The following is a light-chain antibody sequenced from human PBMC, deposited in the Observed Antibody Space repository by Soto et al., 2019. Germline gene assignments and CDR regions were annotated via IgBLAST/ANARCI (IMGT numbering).Light chain of an antibody. CDR1: QSVSSSY. J-gene: IGKJ5*01. Sequence: VMTQAPATLSVSPGERATLSCRASQSVSSSYLAWYQQKPGQAPRLLIYDASNRATGIPARFSGSGSGTDFTLTISSLEPEDFAVYYCQQRSNPITFGQGTRLEIK. V-gene: IGKV3D-20*02. CDR2: DAS. CDR3: QQRSNPIT.